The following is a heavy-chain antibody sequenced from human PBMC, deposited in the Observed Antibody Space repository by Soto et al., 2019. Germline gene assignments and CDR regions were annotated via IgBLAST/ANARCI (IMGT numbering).Heavy chain of an antibody. Sequence: PGGSLRLSCAASGFTFSNAWMSWVRQAPGKGLEWVARIKSKIDGGTTDHAAPVVGRFTISRDDSKNTLYLQMNSLETEDTAVYYCTTYDYILGSDRYRWAYWGRGALVTVS. CDR2: IKSKIDGGTT. V-gene: IGHV3-15*01. CDR3: TTYDYILGSDRYRWAY. CDR1: GFTFSNAW. D-gene: IGHD3-16*02. J-gene: IGHJ4*02.